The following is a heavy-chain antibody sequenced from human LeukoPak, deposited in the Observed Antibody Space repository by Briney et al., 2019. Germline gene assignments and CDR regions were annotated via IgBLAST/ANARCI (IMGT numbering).Heavy chain of an antibody. CDR2: INHSGST. CDR1: GGSFSGYY. Sequence: KPSETLSFTFAVYGGSFSGYYWSWIRQPPGKVLEWIGEINHSGSTNYNPSRKSRVTISVDTSTNQSSLKLSSVTAADTAVYYSARNSNGSGNSYYAMDVWGQGTTVTVSS. J-gene: IGHJ6*02. V-gene: IGHV4-34*01. CDR3: ARNSNGSGNSYYAMDV. D-gene: IGHD3-10*01.